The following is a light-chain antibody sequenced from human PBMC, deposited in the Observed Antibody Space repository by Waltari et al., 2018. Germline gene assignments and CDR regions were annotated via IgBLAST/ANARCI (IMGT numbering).Light chain of an antibody. V-gene: IGKV3-15*01. CDR2: GAS. J-gene: IGKJ4*01. Sequence: ELVMTQSPATLSVSPGERATLPGRASESFSSNVAWYQQKPGQAPRLLIYGASTRATGVPAKFRGSGSGTDFTLTISSLQSEDFAVYYCQQYYHWVAFGGGTWVQIK. CDR3: QQYYHWVA. CDR1: ESFSSN.